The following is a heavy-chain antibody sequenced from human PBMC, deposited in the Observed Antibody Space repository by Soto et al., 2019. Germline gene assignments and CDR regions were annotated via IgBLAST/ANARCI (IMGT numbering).Heavy chain of an antibody. CDR1: GGSISSGGYY. D-gene: IGHD2-2*01. J-gene: IGHJ6*02. Sequence: SETLSLTCTVSGGSISSGGYYWSWIRQHPGKGLEWIGSIYYSGSTYYNPSLMSRVTISVDTSKNQFSLKLSSVTAADTAVYYCARLNGYCISTNCHGYYGMDVWGQGTTVTVSS. V-gene: IGHV4-39*01. CDR2: IYYSGST. CDR3: ARLNGYCISTNCHGYYGMDV.